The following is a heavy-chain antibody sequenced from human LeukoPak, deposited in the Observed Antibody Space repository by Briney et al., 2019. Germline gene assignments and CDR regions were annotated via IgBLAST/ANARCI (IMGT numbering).Heavy chain of an antibody. D-gene: IGHD5-18*01. CDR3: ARRRGYSSYFDY. CDR2: MNPNSGNT. V-gene: IGHV1-8*01. J-gene: IGHJ4*02. Sequence: ASVTVSFKASGYTFTSYDINWVRQATGQGLEWMGWMNPNSGNTGYAQKFQGRVTMTRNTSISTAYMELSSLRSEDTAAYYCARRRGYSSYFDYWGQGTLVTVSS. CDR1: GYTFTSYD.